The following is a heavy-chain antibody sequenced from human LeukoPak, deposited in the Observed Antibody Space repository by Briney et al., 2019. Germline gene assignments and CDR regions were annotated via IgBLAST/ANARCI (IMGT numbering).Heavy chain of an antibody. CDR1: GFTFSSYS. CDR3: ARDWGNSGYDYGDFDY. J-gene: IGHJ4*02. D-gene: IGHD5-12*01. V-gene: IGHV3-21*01. Sequence: PGGSLRLPCAASGFTFSSYSMNRVRQAPGKGLEWVSSISSSSSYIYYADSVKGRFTISRDNAKNSLYLQMNSLRAEDTAVYYCARDWGNSGYDYGDFDYWGQGTLVTVSS. CDR2: ISSSSSYI.